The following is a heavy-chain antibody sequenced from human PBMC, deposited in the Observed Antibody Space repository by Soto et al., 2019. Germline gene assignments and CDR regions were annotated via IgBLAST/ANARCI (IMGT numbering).Heavy chain of an antibody. J-gene: IGHJ6*02. CDR1: GDSVSSNSAA. Sequence: SQTLSLTCAISGDSVSSNSAAWNWIRQSPSRGLEWLGRTYYRSKWYNDYAVSVKSRITINPDTSKTQFSLQLNSVTPEDTAVYYCARDKGEYSSSSVRDYYYGMDVWGQGTTVTVSS. CDR3: ARDKGEYSSSSVRDYYYGMDV. D-gene: IGHD6-6*01. V-gene: IGHV6-1*01. CDR2: TYYRSKWYN.